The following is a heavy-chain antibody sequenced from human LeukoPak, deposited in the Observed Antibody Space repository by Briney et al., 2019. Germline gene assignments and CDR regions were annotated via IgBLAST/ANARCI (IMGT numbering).Heavy chain of an antibody. V-gene: IGHV1-69*01. D-gene: IGHD5-12*01. CDR1: GGTFSSYA. CDR2: IIPIFGTA. CDR3: ARDSGSYSGYDNFDY. Sequence: ASVKVSCKASGGTFSSYAISWVRQAPGQELEWMGGIIPIFGTANYAQKFQGRVTITADEFTSTAYMELSSLRSEGTAVYYCARDSGSYSGYDNFDYWGQGTLVTVSS. J-gene: IGHJ4*02.